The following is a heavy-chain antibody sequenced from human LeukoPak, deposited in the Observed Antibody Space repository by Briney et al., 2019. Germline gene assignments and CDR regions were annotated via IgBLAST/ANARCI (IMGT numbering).Heavy chain of an antibody. D-gene: IGHD1-26*01. CDR2: IYYGGST. J-gene: IGHJ4*02. Sequence: SETLSLTCAVSGYSISTGYYWAWIRQPPGKGLEWITTIYYGGSTSYNPSLKSRVTISVDTSRNQFSLNLRSVTAADTAVYYCAIQSGATDYWGQGTLVTVSS. CDR1: GYSISTGYY. V-gene: IGHV4-38-2*01. CDR3: AIQSGATDY.